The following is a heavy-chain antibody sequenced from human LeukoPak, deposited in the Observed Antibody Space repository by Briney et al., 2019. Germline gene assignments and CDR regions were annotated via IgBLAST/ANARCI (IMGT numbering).Heavy chain of an antibody. CDR3: ARYNYNSAAFSYFDS. J-gene: IGHJ4*02. Sequence: SQTLSLTCSVSGGTISSGGYHWAWIRQHPGKGLEWIDYIYFSGGASYNPSLRSRIILSVDTSNNQFSLQMNSVTAADTAVYYCARYNYNSAAFSYFDSWGQGTLVTVSS. D-gene: IGHD3-10*01. CDR2: IYFSGGA. CDR1: GGTISSGGYH. V-gene: IGHV4-31*03.